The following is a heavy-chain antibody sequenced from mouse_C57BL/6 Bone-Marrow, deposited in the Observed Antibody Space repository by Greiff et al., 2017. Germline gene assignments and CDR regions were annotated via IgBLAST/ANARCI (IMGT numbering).Heavy chain of an antibody. CDR2: IWRGGST. D-gene: IGHD2-1*01. V-gene: IGHV2-5*01. J-gene: IGHJ1*03. CDR1: GFSLTSYG. Sequence: QVQLQQSGPGLVQPSQSLSITCTVSGFSLTSYGVHWVRQSPGKGLEWLGVIWRGGSTDYNAAFMSRLSITKDNSKSQVFFKMNSLQAYDTAIYYCSKHYGNYWYFDVWGTGTTVTVSS. CDR3: SKHYGNYWYFDV.